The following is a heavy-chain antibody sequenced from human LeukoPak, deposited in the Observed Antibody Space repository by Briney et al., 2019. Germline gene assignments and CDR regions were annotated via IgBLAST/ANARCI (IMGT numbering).Heavy chain of an antibody. CDR2: ISYDGSNK. J-gene: IGHJ4*02. CDR3: ASGTSMGGYYPPSFDY. D-gene: IGHD3-22*01. CDR1: GFTFSSYA. Sequence: GRSLRLSCAASGFTFSSYAMHWVRQAPGKGLEWVVVISYDGSNKYYADSVKGRFTISRDNSKNTLYLQMNSLRAEDTAVYYCASGTSMGGYYPPSFDYWGQGTLVTVSS. V-gene: IGHV3-30-3*01.